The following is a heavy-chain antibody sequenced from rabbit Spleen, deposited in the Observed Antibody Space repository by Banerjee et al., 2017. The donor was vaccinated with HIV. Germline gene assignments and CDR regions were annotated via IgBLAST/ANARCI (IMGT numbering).Heavy chain of an antibody. D-gene: IGHD8-1*01. J-gene: IGHJ6*01. V-gene: IGHV1S45*01. Sequence: QEQLEESGGDLVKPGASLTLTCKASGLDLTTRYWICWVRQAPGKGLEWIACIDTGSSGFTYFASWAKGRFTISKTSSTTVTLQMTSLTAADTATYFCARDTGTSFSTYGMDLWGQGTLVTVS. CDR1: GLDLTTRYW. CDR2: IDTGSSGFT. CDR3: ARDTGTSFSTYGMDL.